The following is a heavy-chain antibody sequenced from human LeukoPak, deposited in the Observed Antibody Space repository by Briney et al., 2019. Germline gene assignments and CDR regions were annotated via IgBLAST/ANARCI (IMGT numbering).Heavy chain of an antibody. J-gene: IGHJ4*02. CDR1: GGSISSYY. CDR2: IYYSGST. CDR3: ARGDFWSGYYPMPFDY. D-gene: IGHD3-3*01. Sequence: SETLSLTCTVSGGSISSYYWSWIRQPPGKGLEWIGCIYYSGSTNYNPSLKSRVTISVDTSKNQFSLKLSSVTAADTAVYYCARGDFWSGYYPMPFDYWGQGTLVTVSS. V-gene: IGHV4-59*01.